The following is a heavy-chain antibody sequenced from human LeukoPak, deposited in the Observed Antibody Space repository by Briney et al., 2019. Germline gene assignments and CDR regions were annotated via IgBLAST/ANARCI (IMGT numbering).Heavy chain of an antibody. CDR3: ARGGIWYQLLNGMDV. CDR1: GFTFSSYA. J-gene: IGHJ6*02. D-gene: IGHD2-2*01. CDR2: ISYDGSNK. Sequence: GRSLRLSCAASGFTFSSYAMHWVRQAPGKGLEWVAVISYDGSNKYYADSVKGRFTISRDNSKNTLYLQMNSLRAEDTAVYYCARGGIWYQLLNGMDVWGQGTTVTVSS. V-gene: IGHV3-30-3*01.